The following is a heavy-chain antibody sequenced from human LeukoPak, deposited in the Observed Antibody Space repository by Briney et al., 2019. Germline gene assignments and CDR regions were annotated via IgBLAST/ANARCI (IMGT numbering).Heavy chain of an antibody. J-gene: IGHJ4*02. CDR3: AADSGSYSMAFDY. CDR2: INTNTWNP. V-gene: IGHV7-4-1*02. D-gene: IGHD1-26*01. Sequence: ASVKVSCKASGYMFTSYAMNWVRQAPGQGLEWMGRINTNTWNPTYAQGFTGRFVFSLDTSVSTAYLQISSLEAEDTAVYYCAADSGSYSMAFDYWGQGTLVTVSS. CDR1: GYMFTSYA.